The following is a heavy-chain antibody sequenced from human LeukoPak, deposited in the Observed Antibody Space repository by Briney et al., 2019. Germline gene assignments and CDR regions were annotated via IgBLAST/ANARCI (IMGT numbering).Heavy chain of an antibody. CDR1: GFSFNTYW. CDR3: ARKPDGFDV. J-gene: IGHJ3*01. CDR2: INQDGSGT. Sequence: PGGSLKLSCAASGFSFNTYWMSWVRQAPGKGLECVANINQDGSGTQYVDSVKGRFTISRDNAENSLHLQVSSLRGEASGIYYCARKPDGFDVWGQGTMVTVSS. V-gene: IGHV3-7*01.